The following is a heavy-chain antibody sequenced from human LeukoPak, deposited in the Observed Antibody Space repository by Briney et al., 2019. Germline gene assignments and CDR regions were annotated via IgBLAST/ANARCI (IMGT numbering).Heavy chain of an antibody. CDR3: ERHRSGYSFDF. CDR2: IHYSGTT. Sequence: SETLTLTCTVSGDSISTSTYYWGWIRQPPGKGLEWIGSIHYSGTTYYNPSHKSRVTVSVDTSKSQFSLKVSSVTAADTAMYYSERHRSGYSFDFWGQGTLVTVSS. J-gene: IGHJ4*02. CDR1: GDSISTSTYY. V-gene: IGHV4-39*01. D-gene: IGHD3-3*01.